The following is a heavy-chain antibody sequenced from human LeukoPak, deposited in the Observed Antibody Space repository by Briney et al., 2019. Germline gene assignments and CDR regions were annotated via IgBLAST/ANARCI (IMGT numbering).Heavy chain of an antibody. D-gene: IGHD2-15*01. V-gene: IGHV3-23*01. CDR2: ISGSGGST. J-gene: IGHJ4*02. Sequence: PGGSLRLSCAASGFTFSSYAMSWVRQAPGKGLEWVSAISGSGGSTYYADSVKGRSTISRDNSKNTLYLQMNSLRAEDTAVYYCAKGWCSGGSCLFDYWGQGTLVTVSS. CDR1: GFTFSSYA. CDR3: AKGWCSGGSCLFDY.